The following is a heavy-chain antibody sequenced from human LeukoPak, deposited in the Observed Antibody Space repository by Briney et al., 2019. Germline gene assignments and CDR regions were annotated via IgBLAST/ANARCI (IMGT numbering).Heavy chain of an antibody. Sequence: PSETLSLTCTVSGGSISSYYWSWIRQPPGKGLEWIGYIYYSGSTNYNPSLKSRVTISVDTSKNQFSLKLSSVTAADTAVYYCARDPSLYSGSYQDAFDIWGQGTMVTVSS. CDR1: GGSISSYY. D-gene: IGHD1-26*01. V-gene: IGHV4-59*01. CDR3: ARDPSLYSGSYQDAFDI. CDR2: IYYSGST. J-gene: IGHJ3*02.